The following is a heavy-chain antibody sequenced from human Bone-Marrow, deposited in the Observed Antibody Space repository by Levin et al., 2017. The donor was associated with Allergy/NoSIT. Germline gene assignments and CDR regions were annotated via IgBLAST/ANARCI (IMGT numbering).Heavy chain of an antibody. D-gene: IGHD3-9*01. CDR1: GGSISSSSYY. Sequence: SETLSLTCTVSGGSISSSSYYWGWIRQPPGTGLEWIASIYYSGSSYYNPSLKSRVTISVDTSNNQFSLKLNSVTAADTAVYYCARHTKYFDILTGYYRPDAFDIWGQGTMVTVSS. J-gene: IGHJ3*02. CDR2: IYYSGSS. CDR3: ARHTKYFDILTGYYRPDAFDI. V-gene: IGHV4-39*01.